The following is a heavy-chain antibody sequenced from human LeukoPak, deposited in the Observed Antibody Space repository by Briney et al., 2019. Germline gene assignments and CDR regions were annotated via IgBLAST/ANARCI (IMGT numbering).Heavy chain of an antibody. CDR3: AKAGSRLVYFDY. Sequence: GGSLRLSCAASGFTFSSYAMSWVRQAPGRGLEWVSAISGSGGSTYYADSVKGRFTISRDNSKNALYLQMNSLRAEDTAVYYCAKAGSRLVYFDYWGQGTLVTVSS. J-gene: IGHJ4*02. D-gene: IGHD3-16*01. CDR2: ISGSGGST. V-gene: IGHV3-23*01. CDR1: GFTFSSYA.